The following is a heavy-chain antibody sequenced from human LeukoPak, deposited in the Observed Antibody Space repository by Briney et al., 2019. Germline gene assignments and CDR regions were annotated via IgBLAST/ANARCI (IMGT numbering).Heavy chain of an antibody. CDR2: IRYDGITK. CDR3: AALHTGTFVDY. CDR1: GFSLSGYG. D-gene: IGHD4-17*01. V-gene: IGHV3-30*02. J-gene: IGHJ4*02. Sequence: GGALRLSCAASGFSLSGYGMHWVRQVPGKGLEWVAFIRYDGITKFYIDSVKGRFATSRDNSKNTLSLQMNSLRTEDTAVYYCAALHTGTFVDYWGQGTLVTVSS.